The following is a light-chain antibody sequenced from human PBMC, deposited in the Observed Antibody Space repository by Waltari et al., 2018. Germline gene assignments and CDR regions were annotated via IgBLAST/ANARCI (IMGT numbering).Light chain of an antibody. J-gene: IGKJ3*01. V-gene: IGKV3-20*01. CDR2: GAS. Sequence: EIVLTQSPATLSLSPGERATLSCRASQTVSSIYLAWYQQKPGHAPRLLIYGASSRTTGIPGRFSGSGSGTDFTLTISRLEPEDFAVYYCQLFGISPLFTFGPGTKVDI. CDR3: QLFGISPLFT. CDR1: QTVSSIY.